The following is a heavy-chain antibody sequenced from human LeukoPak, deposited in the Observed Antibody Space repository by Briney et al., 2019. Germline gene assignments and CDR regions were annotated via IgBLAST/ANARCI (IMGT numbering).Heavy chain of an antibody. CDR1: GFTFSSYW. J-gene: IGHJ4*02. CDR3: AKAASIVVVVAASH. D-gene: IGHD2-15*01. Sequence: GGSLRLSCAASGFTFSSYWMSWVRQAPGKGLEWVSAISGSGGSTYYADSVKGRFTISGDNSKNTLYLQMNSLRAEDTAVYYCAKAASIVVVVAASHWGQGTLVTVSS. V-gene: IGHV3-23*01. CDR2: ISGSGGST.